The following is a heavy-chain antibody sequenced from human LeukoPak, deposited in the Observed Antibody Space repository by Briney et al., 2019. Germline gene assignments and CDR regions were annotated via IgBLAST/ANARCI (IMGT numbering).Heavy chain of an antibody. V-gene: IGHV4-61*02. J-gene: IGHJ4*02. Sequence: SEILSLTCTVSGGSISTGYYYWTWIRQPAGKGLEWIGRISHSGNANYNPSLKSRVTMSVDTSKNQFSLNLNSLTAADTALYYCARSPYSGSYDLMGWHFDRWGQGTLVTVSA. D-gene: IGHD1-26*01. CDR2: ISHSGNA. CDR1: GGSISTGYYY. CDR3: ARSPYSGSYDLMGWHFDR.